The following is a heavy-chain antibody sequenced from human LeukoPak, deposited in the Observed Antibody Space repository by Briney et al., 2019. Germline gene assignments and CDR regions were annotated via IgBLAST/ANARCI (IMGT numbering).Heavy chain of an antibody. Sequence: SGGSLRLSCAASGFTFSNYAMHWVRQAPGKGLEWVAVISYGGSNKYYADSVKGRFTISRDNSKNTLYLQMNSLRAEDTAVYYCASSIAVAGDDHWGQGTLVTVSS. V-gene: IGHV3-30*04. J-gene: IGHJ4*02. CDR1: GFTFSNYA. CDR3: ASSIAVAGDDH. D-gene: IGHD6-19*01. CDR2: ISYGGSNK.